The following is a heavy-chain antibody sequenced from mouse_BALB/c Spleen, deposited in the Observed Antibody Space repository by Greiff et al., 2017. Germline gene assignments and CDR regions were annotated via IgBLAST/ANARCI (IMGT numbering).Heavy chain of an antibody. D-gene: IGHD2-14*01. CDR3: ARGVYRYDVAMDY. Sequence: EVQLQESGPGLVKPSQSLSLTCTVTGYSITSDYAWNWIRQFPGNKLEWMGYISYSGSTSYNPSLKSRISITRDTSKNQFFLQLNSVTTEDTATYYGARGVYRYDVAMDYWGQGTSVTVSS. V-gene: IGHV3-2*02. J-gene: IGHJ4*01. CDR1: GYSITSDYA. CDR2: ISYSGST.